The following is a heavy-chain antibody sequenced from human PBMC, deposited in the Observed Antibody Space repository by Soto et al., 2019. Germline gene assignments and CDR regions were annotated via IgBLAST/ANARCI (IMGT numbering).Heavy chain of an antibody. Sequence: ETLSIGFTVAGGAISSDYWRWIRQPAGEGLGWIARIYTRGSTNYNPSLKRRVTMSVDTSKNQFYLKLSSVTAADTGRDYCAGGELVAVALEGCSFD. V-gene: IGHV4-4*07. D-gene: IGHD6-19*01. J-gene: IGHJ3*02. CDR1: GGAISSDY. CDR2: IYTRGST. CDR3: AGGELVAVALEGCSFD.